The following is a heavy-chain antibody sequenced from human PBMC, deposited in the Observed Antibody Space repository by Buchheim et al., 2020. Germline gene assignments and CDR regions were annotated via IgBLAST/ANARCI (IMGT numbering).Heavy chain of an antibody. D-gene: IGHD2-2*01. CDR3: ARQIVVVPAAKVYYYGMDV. Sequence: EVQLVESGGGLVQPGGSLRLSCAASGFTFSSYWMSWVRQAPGKGLEWVANIKQDGSEKYYVDSVKGRFTISRDNAKNSLYLQMNSLRAEDTAVYYCARQIVVVPAAKVYYYGMDVWGQGTT. V-gene: IGHV3-7*03. CDR1: GFTFSSYW. CDR2: IKQDGSEK. J-gene: IGHJ6*02.